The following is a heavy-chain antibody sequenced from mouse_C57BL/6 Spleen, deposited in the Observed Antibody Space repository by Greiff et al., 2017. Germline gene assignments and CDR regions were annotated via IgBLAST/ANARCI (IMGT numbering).Heavy chain of an antibody. D-gene: IGHD4-1*01. J-gene: IGHJ2*01. CDR3: ARNDWEGENYFDY. Sequence: QVQLQQSGPGLVQPSQSLSITCTVSGFSLTSYGVHWVRQSPGKGLEWLGVIWSGGSTDYNAAFISRLSISKDNSKSQVFLKMNSLQADDTAIYYCARNDWEGENYFDYWGQGTTLTVSS. V-gene: IGHV2-2*01. CDR2: IWSGGST. CDR1: GFSLTSYG.